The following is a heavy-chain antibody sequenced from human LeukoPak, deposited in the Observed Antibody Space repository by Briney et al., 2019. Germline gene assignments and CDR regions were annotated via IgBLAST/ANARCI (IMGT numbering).Heavy chain of an antibody. Sequence: GGSLRLSCAASGCMFTSYWMTWVRQAPGKGLEWVANIKEDGSDKYYADSVKGRFTISRDNAKRSVYLQMNSLRAEDTAVYYCGTSWDTAIEVGGQGTLVTVSS. V-gene: IGHV3-7*01. CDR1: GCMFTSYW. CDR3: GTSWDTAIEV. CDR2: IKEDGSDK. D-gene: IGHD5-18*01. J-gene: IGHJ4*02.